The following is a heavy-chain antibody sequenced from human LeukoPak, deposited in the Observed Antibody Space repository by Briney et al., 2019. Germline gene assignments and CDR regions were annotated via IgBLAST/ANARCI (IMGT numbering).Heavy chain of an antibody. J-gene: IGHJ4*02. CDR2: TYYRSKWYN. Sequence: SQTLSLTCAISGDSVSNNNAAWNWIRRSPSRGLEWLGRTYYRSKWYNDYAISVKSRITINPDTSKNQFTLQLNSVIPEDTAVYYCVGSGSPLGDSWGQGTLVTVSS. CDR1: GDSVSNNNAA. CDR3: VGSGSPLGDS. D-gene: IGHD6-19*01. V-gene: IGHV6-1*01.